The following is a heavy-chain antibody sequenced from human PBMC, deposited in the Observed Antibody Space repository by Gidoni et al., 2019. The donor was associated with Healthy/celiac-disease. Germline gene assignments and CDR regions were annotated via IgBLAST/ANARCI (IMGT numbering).Heavy chain of an antibody. J-gene: IGHJ4*02. V-gene: IGHV3-21*01. D-gene: IGHD3-16*01. CDR3: ARVLFAQNTRDGGLFGY. Sequence: EVQLVESGGGLVKPGGSLRLSCAASGFTFSSYSMNWVPQGPGKGVEWVSSISSSSSYIYYADSVKGRFTISRDNAKNSLYLQMNSLRAEDTAVYYCARVLFAQNTRDGGLFGYWGQGTLVTVSS. CDR1: GFTFSSYS. CDR2: ISSSSSYI.